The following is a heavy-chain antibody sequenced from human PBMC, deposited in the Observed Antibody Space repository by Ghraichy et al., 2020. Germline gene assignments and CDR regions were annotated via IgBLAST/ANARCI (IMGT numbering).Heavy chain of an antibody. CDR3: ARGLRTASFLFPDTNGLDV. D-gene: IGHD3-10*01. J-gene: IGHJ6*02. Sequence: LSLTCAASGFTFSSYVMHWVRQAPGKGLEWVAVIWSDGSKKYYADSVKGRFTISRDNSRNTLSLQMNSLRAEDTALYFCARGLRTASFLFPDTNGLDVWGQGTTVTVYS. CDR2: IWSDGSKK. V-gene: IGHV3-33*01. CDR1: GFTFSSYV.